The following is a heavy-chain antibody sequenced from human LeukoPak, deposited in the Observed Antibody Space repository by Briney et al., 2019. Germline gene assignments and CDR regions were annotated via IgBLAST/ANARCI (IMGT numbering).Heavy chain of an antibody. CDR1: GFTSSDYY. V-gene: IGHV3-11*03. Sequence: GGSLRLSCAASGFTSSDYYMSWIRQAPGKGLEWVSYISSTSSYTNYADSVKGRFTISRDNAKNSLYLQMNSLRVEDTAVYYCARADYGSGSYFNEWGQGILVTVSS. CDR2: ISSTSSYT. J-gene: IGHJ4*02. CDR3: ARADYGSGSYFNE. D-gene: IGHD3-10*01.